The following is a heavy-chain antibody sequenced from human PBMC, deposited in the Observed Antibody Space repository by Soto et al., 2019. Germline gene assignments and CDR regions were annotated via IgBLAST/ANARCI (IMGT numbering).Heavy chain of an antibody. J-gene: IGHJ4*02. V-gene: IGHV1-18*01. CDR3: ARAGQYYDASGYAD. CDR1: GYSFATSG. D-gene: IGHD3-22*01. Sequence: QVKLVQSGTEVKKPGASIKVSCKASGYSFATSGMTWVRQAPGQGLEWMGWFSVYNGNTNYDQKLQDRVTMTTDTSTNTAFLEVRNLRSDDTAVYYCARAGQYYDASGYADWGQGTLVTVS. CDR2: FSVYNGNT.